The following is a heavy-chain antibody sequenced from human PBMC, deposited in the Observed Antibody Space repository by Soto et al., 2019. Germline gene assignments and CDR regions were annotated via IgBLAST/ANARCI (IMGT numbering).Heavy chain of an antibody. CDR1: GGSISNYY. CDR3: ASTMVRGVIAYYYYGMDV. D-gene: IGHD3-10*01. Sequence: PSETLSLTCTVSGGSISNYYWSWIRQPPGKGLEWIGNIYYSGSTYYNPSLKSRVTISVDTSKNQFSLKLSFVTAADTAVYYCASTMVRGVIAYYYYGMDVWGQGTTVTVSS. J-gene: IGHJ6*02. CDR2: IYYSGST. V-gene: IGHV4-59*04.